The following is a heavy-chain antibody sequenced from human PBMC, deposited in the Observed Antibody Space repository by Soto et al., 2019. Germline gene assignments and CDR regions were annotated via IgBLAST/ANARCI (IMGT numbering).Heavy chain of an antibody. J-gene: IGHJ3*02. CDR1: GFTFSNAW. V-gene: IGHV3-15*01. CDR3: TTGPPPNWNTDAFDI. Sequence: GGSLRLSCAASGFTFSNAWMSWVRQAPGKGLEWVGRIKSKTDGGTTDYAAPVKGRFTISRDDSKNTLYLQMNSLRTEDTAVYYCTTGPPPNWNTDAFDIWGQGTMVTVSS. D-gene: IGHD1-20*01. CDR2: IKSKTDGGTT.